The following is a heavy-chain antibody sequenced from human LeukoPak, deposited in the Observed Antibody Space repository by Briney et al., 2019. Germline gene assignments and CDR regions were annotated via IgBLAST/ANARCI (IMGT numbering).Heavy chain of an antibody. D-gene: IGHD2-15*01. J-gene: IGHJ4*02. Sequence: ASVRGSCKASGYTFTIYGISWVRQAPGQGGEWMGWISAYNGNTNYTQKPQGTVTMTTDTFTSPAYKELRSLRSDDTAVYSCARDSAAGVGDYWGQGTLVTVSS. CDR2: ISAYNGNT. CDR1: GYTFTIYG. V-gene: IGHV1-18*01. CDR3: ARDSAAGVGDY.